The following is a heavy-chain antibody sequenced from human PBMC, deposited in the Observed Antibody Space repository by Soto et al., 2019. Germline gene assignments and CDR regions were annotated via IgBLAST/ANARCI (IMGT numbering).Heavy chain of an antibody. CDR1: GGTFSSYA. CDR3: ARGADHVAAAGNLGAYYHYYGMDV. Sequence: GASVEVSCKASGGTFSSYAISWVRQAPGQGLEWMGGIIPIFGTANYAQKFQGRVTITADESTSTAYMELSSLRSEDTAVYYCARGADHVAAAGNLGAYYHYYGMDVWGQGTTVTVSS. D-gene: IGHD6-13*01. V-gene: IGHV1-69*13. J-gene: IGHJ6*02. CDR2: IIPIFGTA.